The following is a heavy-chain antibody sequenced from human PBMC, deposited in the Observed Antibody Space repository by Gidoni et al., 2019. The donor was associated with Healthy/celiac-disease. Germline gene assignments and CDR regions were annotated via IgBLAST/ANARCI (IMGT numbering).Heavy chain of an antibody. CDR1: GFTFRSYA. CDR2: ISGSGGST. Sequence: EVQLLASGGGLVQPGGSLQLSWAAYGFTFRSYAMSWVRQAPGKGLEWVSAISGSGGSTYYADSVKGRFTISRDNSKNTLYLQMNSLRAEDTAVYYCAKAAGVTVDRDAFDIWGQGTMVTVSS. CDR3: AKAAGVTVDRDAFDI. J-gene: IGHJ3*02. D-gene: IGHD5-12*01. V-gene: IGHV3-23*01.